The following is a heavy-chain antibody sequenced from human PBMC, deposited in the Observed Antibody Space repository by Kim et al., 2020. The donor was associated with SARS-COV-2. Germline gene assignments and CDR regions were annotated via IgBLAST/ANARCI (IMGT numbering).Heavy chain of an antibody. J-gene: IGHJ4*02. V-gene: IGHV3-23*01. D-gene: IGHD4-17*01. CDR3: AKGVTNSEFDY. CDR2: T. Sequence: TYYADSVKGRVTMSSDKSKNTLYLHVNSLRVEDTAVYYCAKGVTNSEFDYWGQGTQVTVSS.